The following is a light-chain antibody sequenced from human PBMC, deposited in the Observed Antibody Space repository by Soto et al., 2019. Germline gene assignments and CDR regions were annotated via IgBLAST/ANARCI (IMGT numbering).Light chain of an antibody. V-gene: IGLV2-8*01. CDR2: EVN. CDR1: SSDVGGYNY. CDR3: TSYAGGNNV. Sequence: QYALTQPPSASGSPGQSVTISCTGTSSDVGGYNYVSWYQQYPGKVPKLMIYEVNKRPSGVPDRFSGSKSGNTASLTFAGLQAEDEADYYCTSYAGGNNVFGTGTKLTVL. J-gene: IGLJ1*01.